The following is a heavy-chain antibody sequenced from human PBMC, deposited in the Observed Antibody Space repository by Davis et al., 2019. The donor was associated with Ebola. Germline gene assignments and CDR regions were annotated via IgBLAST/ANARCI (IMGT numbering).Heavy chain of an antibody. CDR1: GYTFTNYG. CDR3: ARDDYGDHY. Sequence: ASVKVSCKTSGYTFTNYGITWVRQAPGQGLEWMGWINPHNGNTNYAQNVQGRVTMTTDTSTSTAYMEVGSLRSDDTAVYYCARDDYGDHYWGQGTLVTVSS. D-gene: IGHD4-17*01. V-gene: IGHV1-18*04. CDR2: INPHNGNT. J-gene: IGHJ4*02.